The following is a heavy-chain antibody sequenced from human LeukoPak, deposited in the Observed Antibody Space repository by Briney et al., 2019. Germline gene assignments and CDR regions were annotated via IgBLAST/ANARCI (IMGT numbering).Heavy chain of an antibody. Sequence: GGSLRLSCAASGFAFSTYWMNWTRQAPGKGLEWVANIKQDGSEKYYLDSVKGRFTISRDNAKNSLYLQMSSLRAEDTAVYYCAKPITISGATDGFDIWGQGAKVIVSS. D-gene: IGHD3-3*01. V-gene: IGHV3-7*01. CDR1: GFAFSTYW. CDR2: IKQDGSEK. J-gene: IGHJ3*02. CDR3: AKPITISGATDGFDI.